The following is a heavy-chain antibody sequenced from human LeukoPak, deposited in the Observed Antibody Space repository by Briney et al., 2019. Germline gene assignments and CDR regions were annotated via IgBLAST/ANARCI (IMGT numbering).Heavy chain of an antibody. Sequence: GGSLRLSCAASGFTFSNYAMNWVRQAPGRGLEWVSAISGSGGSTYYADSVKGRFTISRDNSKNTLYLKMNSLRAEDTAVYYCAKDLAGSGSYSFDYWGQGTLVTVSS. CDR3: AKDLAGSGSYSFDY. D-gene: IGHD1-26*01. CDR2: ISGSGGST. V-gene: IGHV3-23*01. J-gene: IGHJ4*02. CDR1: GFTFSNYA.